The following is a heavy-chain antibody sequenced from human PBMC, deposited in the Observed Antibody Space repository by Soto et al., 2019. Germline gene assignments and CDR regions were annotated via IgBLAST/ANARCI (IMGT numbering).Heavy chain of an antibody. CDR3: ARVHDYYYGMDV. CDR1: GGSISSYY. V-gene: IGHV4-59*01. J-gene: IGHJ6*02. CDR2: IYYSGST. Sequence: SETLSLTCTVSGGSISSYYWSWIRQPPGKGLEWIGYIYYSGSTNYNPSLKSRVTISVDTSKNQFSLKLSSVTAADTAVYYCARVHDYYYGMDVWGQGTTVTVSS.